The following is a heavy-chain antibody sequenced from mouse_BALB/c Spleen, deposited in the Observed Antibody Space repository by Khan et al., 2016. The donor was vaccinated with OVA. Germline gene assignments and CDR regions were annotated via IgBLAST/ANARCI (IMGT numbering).Heavy chain of an antibody. CDR2: ISSDSSTI. D-gene: IGHD1-1*01. Sequence: EVQLVESGGGLVQSGGSRKLSCAASGFTFTSYGMHWIRQAPEKGLEWVAYISSDSSTIYYADTVNGRFTISRDNPKNTLFLQMTSLRSGDTAMYFCATSYFYGYYFDYWGQGTTLTVSS. CDR3: ATSYFYGYYFDY. CDR1: GFTFTSYG. V-gene: IGHV5-17*02. J-gene: IGHJ2*01.